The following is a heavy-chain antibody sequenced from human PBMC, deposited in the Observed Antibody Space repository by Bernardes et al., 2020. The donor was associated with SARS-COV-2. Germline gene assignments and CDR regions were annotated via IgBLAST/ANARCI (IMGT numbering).Heavy chain of an antibody. CDR1: GFSLKSAGVG. Sequence: SGPTLVKPTQTLTLTCTFSGFSLKSAGVGVGWIRQPPGKAPEWLALIYWDDDKLYRQSLKDRLTITMDTSTNQVVLRMTNMDPVDTGTYYCAHRGDNYDRIWGNSRADWFNMWGQGIFITVSS. CDR3: AHRGDNYDRIWGNSRADWFNM. D-gene: IGHD3-16*01. V-gene: IGHV2-5*02. CDR2: IYWDDDK. J-gene: IGHJ4*02.